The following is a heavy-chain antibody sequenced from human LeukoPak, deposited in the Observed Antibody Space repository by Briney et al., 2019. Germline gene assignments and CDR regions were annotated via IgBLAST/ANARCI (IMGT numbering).Heavy chain of an antibody. V-gene: IGHV3-23*01. Sequence: GGSLRLSCAASGFTFNNYAMSWVRQAPEKGLEWVAAISGNGGRTYYRDSVKGRFTISRDNPKNTLYLLMNSLSAEDTALYYCAKEQTSSGYFDYWGQGTLVTVSS. D-gene: IGHD3-10*01. CDR1: GFTFNNYA. CDR2: ISGNGGRT. J-gene: IGHJ4*02. CDR3: AKEQTSSGYFDY.